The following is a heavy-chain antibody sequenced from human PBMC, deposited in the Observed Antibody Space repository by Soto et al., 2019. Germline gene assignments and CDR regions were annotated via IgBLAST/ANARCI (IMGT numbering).Heavy chain of an antibody. CDR2: ISGSGGST. D-gene: IGHD3-16*02. CDR3: AKDPPFMITFGGAIAPDY. CDR1: GFTFSSYA. J-gene: IGHJ4*02. Sequence: PGGSLRLSCAASGFTFSSYAMSWVRQAPGKGLEWVSAISGSGGSTYYADSVKGRFTISRDNSKNTLYLQMNSPRAEDTAVYYCAKDPPFMITFGGAIAPDYWGQGALVTVSS. V-gene: IGHV3-23*01.